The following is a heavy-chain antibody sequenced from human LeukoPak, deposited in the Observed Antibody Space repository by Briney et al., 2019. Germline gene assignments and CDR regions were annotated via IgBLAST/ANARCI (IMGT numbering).Heavy chain of an antibody. CDR3: ARRVVVVPAAIFGEYYFDY. Sequence: SETLSLTCTVSGGSISSYYWSWIRQPPGKGLEWIGYIYDSGSTNYNPSLKSRVTISVDTSKNQFSLKLSSVTAADTAVYYCARRVVVVPAAIFGEYYFDYWGQGTLVTVSS. CDR2: IYDSGST. CDR1: GGSISSYY. D-gene: IGHD2-2*01. V-gene: IGHV4-59*08. J-gene: IGHJ4*02.